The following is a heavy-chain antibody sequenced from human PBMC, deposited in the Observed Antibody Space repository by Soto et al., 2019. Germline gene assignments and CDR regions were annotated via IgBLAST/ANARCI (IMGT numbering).Heavy chain of an antibody. J-gene: IGHJ5*02. CDR2: IYWDDDK. CDR3: AHSLSYDFWSGYYGWFDP. CDR1: GFSLSTSGVG. V-gene: IGHV2-5*02. D-gene: IGHD3-3*01. Sequence: QITLKESGPTLVKPTQTLTLTCTFSGFSLSTSGVGVGWIRQPPGKALEWLALIYWDDDKRYSPSLKSRLTITKDTSKNQVVLTMTNMDPVDTATYYCAHSLSYDFWSGYYGWFDPWGQGTLVTVSS.